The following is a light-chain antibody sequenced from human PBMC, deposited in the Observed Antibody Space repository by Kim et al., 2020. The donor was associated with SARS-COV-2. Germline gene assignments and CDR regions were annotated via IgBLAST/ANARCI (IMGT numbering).Light chain of an antibody. Sequence: GQTVRITCRGDSLKTYYASWFQNQPGQAPILVFYSKDKRPSGIPDRFSGSSSGDTASLTITGAQAEDEADYFCSSRDSTGYHWVFGGGTQLTVL. CDR1: SLKTYY. J-gene: IGLJ3*02. CDR3: SSRDSTGYHWV. V-gene: IGLV3-19*01. CDR2: SKD.